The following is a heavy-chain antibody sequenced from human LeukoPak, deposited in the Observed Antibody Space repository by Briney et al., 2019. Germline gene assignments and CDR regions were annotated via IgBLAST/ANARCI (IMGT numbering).Heavy chain of an antibody. CDR1: GYSFTSYW. V-gene: IGHV5-10-1*01. CDR2: IDPSDSYT. J-gene: IGHJ4*02. Sequence: GESLKISCKGSGYSFTSYWISWVRQMPGNGLEWMGRIDPSDSYTNYSPSFQGHATISADKSISTAYLQWSSLKASDTAMYYCASALGYCSGGSCYYYWGQGTLVTVSS. D-gene: IGHD2-15*01. CDR3: ASALGYCSGGSCYYY.